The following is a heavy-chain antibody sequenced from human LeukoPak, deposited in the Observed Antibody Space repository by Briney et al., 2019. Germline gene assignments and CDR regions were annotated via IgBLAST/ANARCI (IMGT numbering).Heavy chain of an antibody. CDR3: ARGRITMVRGVIITDHDAFDI. CDR2: ISSSSSYI. J-gene: IGHJ3*02. Sequence: PGGSLRLSCAASGFTFSSYSMNWVRQAPGKGLEWVSSISSSSSYIYYADSVKGRFTISRGNSKNTLYLQMNSLRAEDTAVYYCARGRITMVRGVIITDHDAFDIWGQGTMVTVSS. D-gene: IGHD3-10*01. CDR1: GFTFSSYS. V-gene: IGHV3-21*01.